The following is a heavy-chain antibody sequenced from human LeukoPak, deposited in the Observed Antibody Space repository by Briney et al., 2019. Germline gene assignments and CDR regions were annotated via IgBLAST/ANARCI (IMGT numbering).Heavy chain of an antibody. CDR2: IIPIFGTA. V-gene: IGHV1-69*13. J-gene: IGHJ3*02. CDR1: GGTFSSYA. D-gene: IGHD3-22*01. Sequence: SVKVSCKASGGTFSSYAISWVRQAPGQGLEWMGGIIPIFGTANYAQKFQGRVTITADESTSTAYMELSSLRSEDTAVYYCASASTYYYDSSGYYYGNAFDIWGQGTMVTVSS. CDR3: ASASTYYYDSSGYYYGNAFDI.